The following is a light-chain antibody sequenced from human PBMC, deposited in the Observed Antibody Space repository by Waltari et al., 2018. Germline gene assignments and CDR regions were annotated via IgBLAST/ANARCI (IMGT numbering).Light chain of an antibody. CDR2: DAS. V-gene: IGKV1-33*01. CDR1: QDISNY. J-gene: IGKJ3*01. CDR3: QQYKA. Sequence: DIQMTQSPSSLSASVGDRVTITCQASQDISNYLNWYQQKPGKAPKQLTYDASNLEPGVPSRFSGSGSGTDFTCTISGLHAEDNATYYCQQYKAFGPGTKVDIK.